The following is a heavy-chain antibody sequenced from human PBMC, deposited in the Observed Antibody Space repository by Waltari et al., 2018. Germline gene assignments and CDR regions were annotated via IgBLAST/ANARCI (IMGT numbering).Heavy chain of an antibody. V-gene: IGHV3-43*01. CDR1: GFTFDDYT. D-gene: IGHD3-22*01. CDR3: AKDEKDYDSSGLGGHYYYYYMDV. CDR2: ISWDGGST. J-gene: IGHJ6*03. Sequence: EVQLVESGGVVVQPGGSLRLSCAASGFTFDDYTMHWVRQAPGKGLEWVPLISWDGGSTYYADSVKGRFTISRDNSKNSLYLQMNSLRTEDTALYYCAKDEKDYDSSGLGGHYYYYYMDVWGKGTTVTVSS.